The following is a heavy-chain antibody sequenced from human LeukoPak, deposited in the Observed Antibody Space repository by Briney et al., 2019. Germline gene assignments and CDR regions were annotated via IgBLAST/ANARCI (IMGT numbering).Heavy chain of an antibody. Sequence: GGSLRLSCAASGFTLSDHYMDWVRQAPGKGLEWVGRTRDKANSYTTDYAATVRGRFSISRGDSKRSLYLQMNSLRAEDTAVYYCARSEKIGWFGELSPPHWGQGTLVTVSS. J-gene: IGHJ4*02. D-gene: IGHD3-10*01. V-gene: IGHV3-72*01. CDR1: GFTLSDHY. CDR3: ARSEKIGWFGELSPPH. CDR2: TRDKANSYTT.